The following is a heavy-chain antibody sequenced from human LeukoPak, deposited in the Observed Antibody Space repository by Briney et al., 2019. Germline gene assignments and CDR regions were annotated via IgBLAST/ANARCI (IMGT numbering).Heavy chain of an antibody. V-gene: IGHV1-18*01. CDR1: GYTFTSYG. CDR3: ARVVRYCSSTSCYPDY. J-gene: IGHJ4*02. Sequence: GASVKVSCKASGYTFTSYGSSWVRQAPGQGLEWMGWISAYNGNTNYAQKLQGRVTMTTDTSTSTAYMELRSLRSDDTAVYYCARVVRYCSSTSCYPDYWGQGTLVTVSS. CDR2: ISAYNGNT. D-gene: IGHD2-2*01.